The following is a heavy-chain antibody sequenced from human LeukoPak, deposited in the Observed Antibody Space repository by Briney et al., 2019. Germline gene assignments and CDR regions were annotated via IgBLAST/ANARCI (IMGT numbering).Heavy chain of an antibody. D-gene: IGHD4-17*01. Sequence: ASVKVSCKASGGTFSSYAISWVRQAPGQGLEWMGRIIPILGIANYAQKFQGRVTITADKSTSTAYMELSSLRSEDTAVYYCARDRVVGDYGDYEEAFDIWGQGTMVTVSS. CDR1: GGTFSSYA. CDR3: ARDRVVGDYGDYEEAFDI. CDR2: IIPILGIA. V-gene: IGHV1-69*04. J-gene: IGHJ3*02.